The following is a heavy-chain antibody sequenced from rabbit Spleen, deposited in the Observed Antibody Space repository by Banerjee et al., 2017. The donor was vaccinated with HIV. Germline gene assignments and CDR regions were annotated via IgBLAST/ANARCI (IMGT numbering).Heavy chain of an antibody. CDR1: GFSFSSSYY. CDR3: ARDLGGASWGDWDL. CDR2: IYTGRSGST. D-gene: IGHD2-1*01. J-gene: IGHJ4*01. Sequence: QEQLEESGGGLVKPEGSLTLTCTASGFSFSSSYYMCWVRQAPGKGLEWIGCIYTGRSGSTYYASWAKGRFTISKTSSTTVTLQLNSLTAADTATYFCARDLGGASWGDWDLWGPGTLVTVS. V-gene: IGHV1S45*01.